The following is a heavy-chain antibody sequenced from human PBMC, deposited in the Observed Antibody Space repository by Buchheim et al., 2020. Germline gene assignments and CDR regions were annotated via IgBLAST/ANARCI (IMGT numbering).Heavy chain of an antibody. Sequence: EVQLVESGGGLVQPGGSLRLSCAASGFTFSSYGMIWVRQAPGKGLEWLSYISTGSSVTHYAASVKGRFTISRDNAKSSLYLQMNSLRAEDTAMCYCASPQKVPQGAFDYWGQGTL. D-gene: IGHD3-10*01. CDR1: GFTFSSYG. CDR3: ASPQKVPQGAFDY. CDR2: ISTGSSVT. V-gene: IGHV3-48*01. J-gene: IGHJ4*02.